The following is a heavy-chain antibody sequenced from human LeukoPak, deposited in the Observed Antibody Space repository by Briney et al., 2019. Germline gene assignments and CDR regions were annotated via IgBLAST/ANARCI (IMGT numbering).Heavy chain of an antibody. J-gene: IGHJ6*02. Sequence: SETLSLTCIVSGYSISSGYYWGWIRQPPGKGLEWIGYIYYSGSTNYNPSLKSRVTISVDTSKNQFSLKLSSVTAADTAVYYCARDPTYYYDAGYYYYGMDVWGQGTTVTVSS. CDR3: ARDPTYYYDAGYYYYGMDV. D-gene: IGHD3-22*01. V-gene: IGHV4-61*01. CDR1: GYSISSGYY. CDR2: IYYSGST.